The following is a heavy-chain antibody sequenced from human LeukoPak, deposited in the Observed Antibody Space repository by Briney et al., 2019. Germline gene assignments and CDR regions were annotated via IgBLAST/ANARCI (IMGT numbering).Heavy chain of an antibody. V-gene: IGHV3-21*01. CDR3: AKERRAYSYGYIDY. Sequence: GGSLRLSCAASGFTFSTYNMNWVRQAPGKGLEWVSSISSTGSAKYYADSVRGRFTISRDNANHSLYLQMNSLRAEDTAVYYCAKERRAYSYGYIDYWGQGSLVSVSS. CDR1: GFTFSTYN. CDR2: ISSTGSAK. J-gene: IGHJ4*02. D-gene: IGHD5-18*01.